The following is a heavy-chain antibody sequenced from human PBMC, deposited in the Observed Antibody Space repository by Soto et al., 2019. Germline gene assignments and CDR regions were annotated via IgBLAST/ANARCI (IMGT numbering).Heavy chain of an antibody. D-gene: IGHD3-3*01. V-gene: IGHV3-33*01. CDR1: GFTFSSYG. CDR2: IWYDGSNK. J-gene: IGHJ6*03. Sequence: QVQLVESGGGVVQPGRSLRLSCAASGFTFSSYGMHWVRQAPGKGLEWVAVIWYDGSNKYYADSVKGRFTISRDNSKNTLYLQMNSLRAEDTAVYYCARDWSTVDFWSGWRAVHYYYMDVWGKGTTVTVSS. CDR3: ARDWSTVDFWSGWRAVHYYYMDV.